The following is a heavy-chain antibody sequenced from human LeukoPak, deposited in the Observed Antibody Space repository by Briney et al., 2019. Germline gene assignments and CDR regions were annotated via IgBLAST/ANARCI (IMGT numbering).Heavy chain of an antibody. J-gene: IGHJ4*02. CDR2: IYYNGNT. CDR1: GGSISSYY. CDR3: ASLDY. V-gene: IGHV4-59*01. Sequence: PSETLSLTCTVSGGSISSYYWSWIRQPPGKGLEWIGYIYYNGNTNYNPSLTRRVTMSVDTSRNQFSLKLTSVTAADTAVYYCASLDYWGQGTLVTVSS.